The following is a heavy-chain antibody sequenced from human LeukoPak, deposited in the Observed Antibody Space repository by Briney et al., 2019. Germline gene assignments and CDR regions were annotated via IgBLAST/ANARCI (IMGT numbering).Heavy chain of an antibody. D-gene: IGHD4-23*01. Sequence: GGSLRLSCAASGFTFSDYSMNWVRQAPGKGLEWVSYINSGSSTIYYVDSVEGRFTISRDNAKNSLYLQMNSLRDGDTAVYHCARTRSKVGTPTFDYWGQGTLVTVSS. V-gene: IGHV3-48*02. CDR1: GFTFSDYS. CDR2: INSGSSTI. J-gene: IGHJ4*02. CDR3: ARTRSKVGTPTFDY.